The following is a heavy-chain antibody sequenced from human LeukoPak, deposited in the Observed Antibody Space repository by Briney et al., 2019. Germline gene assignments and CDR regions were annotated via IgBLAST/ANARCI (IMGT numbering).Heavy chain of an antibody. CDR2: LSGSGGST. J-gene: IGHJ4*02. D-gene: IGHD4-17*01. Sequence: GGSLRLSCAAAGFTFSSYAMSWLRQAPGKGLEWVSVLSGSGGSTYYADSVKGRFTISRDKSKNTLYLQMNSLRAEDTAVYYCAKFPPMATVTNNDYWGQGTLVTVSS. CDR1: GFTFSSYA. V-gene: IGHV3-23*01. CDR3: AKFPPMATVTNNDY.